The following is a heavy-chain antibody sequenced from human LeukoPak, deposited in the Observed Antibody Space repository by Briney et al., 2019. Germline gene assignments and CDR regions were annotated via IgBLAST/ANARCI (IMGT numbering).Heavy chain of an antibody. J-gene: IGHJ5*02. V-gene: IGHV1-69*13. CDR3: ARESHYYDSSGYYFEAHNWFDP. CDR1: GGTFSSYA. D-gene: IGHD3-22*01. Sequence: ASVKVSCKASGGTFSSYAISWVRQAPGQGLEWMGGIIPIFGTANYAQKFQGRVTITADESTSTAYMELSSLRSGDTAVYYCARESHYYDSSGYYFEAHNWFDPWGQGTLVTVSS. CDR2: IIPIFGTA.